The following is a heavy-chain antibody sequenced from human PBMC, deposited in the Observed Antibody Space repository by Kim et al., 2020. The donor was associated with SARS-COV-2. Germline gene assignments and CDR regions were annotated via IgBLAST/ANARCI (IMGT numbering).Heavy chain of an antibody. D-gene: IGHD2-8*01. Sequence: ASVKVSCKASGYTFTTYAIHWVRQAPGQRLEWMGWINTGNGNTKYSQKFQGILTITRDTSASTAYMELSSLRSEDTAVYYCARARYCTTDGCCSLGWPIDYWGQGSLVTVSS. V-gene: IGHV1-3*04. CDR3: ARARYCTTDGCCSLGWPIDY. CDR2: INTGNGNT. J-gene: IGHJ4*02. CDR1: GYTFTTYA.